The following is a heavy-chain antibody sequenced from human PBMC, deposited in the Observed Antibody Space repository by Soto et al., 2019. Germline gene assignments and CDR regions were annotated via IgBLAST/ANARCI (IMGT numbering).Heavy chain of an antibody. V-gene: IGHV4-34*02. D-gene: IGHD2-21*01. CDR2: VTHSGST. CDR1: GGSLRGSY. Sequence: QVHLQQWGAGLLKPSEPLPLTCGVYGGSLRGSYWSWIRQPPGKALEWLGKVTHSGSTTFNPSLKSRVSVSVDTSDNQFSLKLTSVTAADTAVYYCARGHIPVYGPVPDYFDSWGQGTLVTVSS. J-gene: IGHJ4*02. CDR3: ARGHIPVYGPVPDYFDS.